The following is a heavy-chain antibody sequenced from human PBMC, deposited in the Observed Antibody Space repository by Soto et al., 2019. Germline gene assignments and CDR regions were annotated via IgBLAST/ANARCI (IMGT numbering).Heavy chain of an antibody. J-gene: IGHJ4*02. CDR1: GDSVSSNSAA. Sequence: KQSQTLSLTCAISGDSVSSNSAAWNWIRQSPSRGLEWLGRTYYRSKWYNDYAVSVKSRITINPDTSKNQFSLQLNSVTPEDTAVYYCARWREARSYYGGEVEYYFDYWGQGTLVTVSS. D-gene: IGHD1-26*01. CDR3: ARWREARSYYGGEVEYYFDY. V-gene: IGHV6-1*01. CDR2: TYYRSKWYN.